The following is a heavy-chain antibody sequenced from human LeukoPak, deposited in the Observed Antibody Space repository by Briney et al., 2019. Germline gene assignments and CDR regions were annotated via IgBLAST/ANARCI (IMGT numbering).Heavy chain of an antibody. J-gene: IGHJ5*02. CDR1: GGSFSGYY. V-gene: IGHV4-34*01. Sequence: SETLSLTCAVYGGSFSGYYWSWIRQPPGKGLEWIGEINHSGSTNYNPSLKSRVTISVDTSKNQFSLKLSSVTAADTAVYYCARAVWGSNWFDPWGQGTLVTVSS. D-gene: IGHD7-27*01. CDR3: ARAVWGSNWFDP. CDR2: INHSGST.